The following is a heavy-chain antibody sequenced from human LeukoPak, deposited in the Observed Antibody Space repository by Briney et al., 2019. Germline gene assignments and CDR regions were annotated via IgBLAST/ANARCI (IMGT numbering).Heavy chain of an antibody. CDR2: IIPILGIA. CDR3: ARAPARADHLFDY. J-gene: IGHJ4*02. CDR1: GGTFSSYA. V-gene: IGHV1-69*04. Sequence: SVRVSCKASGGTFSSYAISWVRQAPGQGLEWMGRIIPILGIANYAQKFQGRVTITADESTSTAYMELSSLRSEDTAVYYCARAPARADHLFDYWGQGALVTVSS.